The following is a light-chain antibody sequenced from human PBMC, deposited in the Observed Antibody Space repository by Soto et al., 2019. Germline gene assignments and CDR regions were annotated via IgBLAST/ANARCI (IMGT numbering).Light chain of an antibody. CDR2: DAS. J-gene: IGKJ4*01. V-gene: IGKV3-11*01. Sequence: EIVLTQSPATLSLSPGERATLSCRASQSVSSYLAWYQQKPGQAPRLLIYDASNRATGIPARFSGSRSGTDFTLPISSLEPEDFAVYYCQQRSNWPTLTFGGGTKVEIK. CDR1: QSVSSY. CDR3: QQRSNWPTLT.